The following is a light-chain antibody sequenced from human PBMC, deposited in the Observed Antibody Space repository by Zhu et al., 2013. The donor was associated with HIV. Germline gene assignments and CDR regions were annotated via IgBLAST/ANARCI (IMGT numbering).Light chain of an antibody. J-gene: IGKJ4*01. CDR1: QSVSSSY. CDR3: QQYGSPSLT. CDR2: GAS. V-gene: IGKV3-20*01. Sequence: EIVLTQSPGTLSLSPGERATLSCRASQSVSSSYLAWYQQKPGQAPRLLIYGASSRATGIPDRFSGSGSVTDFSLTISRLEPEDFAVYYCQQYGSPSLTFGRRDRRWRSN.